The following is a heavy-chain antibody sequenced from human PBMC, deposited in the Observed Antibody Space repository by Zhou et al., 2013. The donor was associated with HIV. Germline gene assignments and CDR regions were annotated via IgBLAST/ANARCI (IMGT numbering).Heavy chain of an antibody. CDR2: ISPILGTP. CDR3: ARAPHLRGYFYYYMDV. D-gene: IGHD1-1*01. J-gene: IGHJ6*03. V-gene: IGHV1-69*05. CDR1: GGTFSDYA. Sequence: QVQLMQSGAEVKKPGSSVKVSCKASGGTFSDYAINWVRQAPGQGLEWMGGISPILGTPNYAQEFQGRVTISTDESTSTAYMELSSLTSEDTAVYYCARAPHLRGYFYYYMDVWGQGTTVTVSS.